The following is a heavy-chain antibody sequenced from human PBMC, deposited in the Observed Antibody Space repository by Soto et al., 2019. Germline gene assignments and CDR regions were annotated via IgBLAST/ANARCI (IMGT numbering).Heavy chain of an antibody. CDR3: ARDIPRYCTNGVCYTGGTIDY. V-gene: IGHV3-30-3*01. D-gene: IGHD2-8*01. CDR1: GFTFSSYA. Sequence: QVQLVESGGGVVQPGRSLRLSCAASGFTFSSYAMHWVRQAPGKGLEWVAVISYDGSNKYYADSVKGRFTISRDNSKNKLYLQMNSLRAEDTAVYYCARDIPRYCTNGVCYTGGTIDYWGQGTLVTVSS. J-gene: IGHJ4*02. CDR2: ISYDGSNK.